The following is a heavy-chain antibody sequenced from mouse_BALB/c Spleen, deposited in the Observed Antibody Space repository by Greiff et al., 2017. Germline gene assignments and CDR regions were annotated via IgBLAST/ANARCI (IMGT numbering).Heavy chain of an antibody. CDR2: ISSGGSYT. Sequence: EVKLVESGGDLVKPGGSLKLSCAASGFTFSSYGMSWVRQTPDKRLEWVATISSGGSYTYYPDSVKGRFTISRDNAKNTLYLQMSSLKSEDTAMYYCARHNGYGDYAMDYWGQGTSVTVSS. J-gene: IGHJ4*01. D-gene: IGHD1-2*01. CDR3: ARHNGYGDYAMDY. CDR1: GFTFSSYG. V-gene: IGHV5-6*01.